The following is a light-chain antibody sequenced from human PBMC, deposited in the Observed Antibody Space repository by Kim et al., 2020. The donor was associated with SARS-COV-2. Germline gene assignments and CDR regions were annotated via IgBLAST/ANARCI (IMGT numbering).Light chain of an antibody. CDR1: SSDVGGYYF. CDR2: DVI. CDR3: CAYRTGNTFV. Sequence: GQSITISCTGPSSDVGGYYFVSWYHQHPDKAPKLMIYDVINRPSGVSNRFSGSKSGNTASLTISGLQPEDEGDYYCCAYRTGNTFVFGTGTKVTVL. V-gene: IGLV2-14*04. J-gene: IGLJ1*01.